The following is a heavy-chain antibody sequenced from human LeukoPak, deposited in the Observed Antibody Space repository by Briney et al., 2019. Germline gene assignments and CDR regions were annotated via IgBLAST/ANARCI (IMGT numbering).Heavy chain of an antibody. Sequence: GGSLRLSCAASGFTFSSYAMSWVRQAPGKGLEWVSAISGSGDSTYYGDSVKGRFTISRDSSKNTLYLQMNSLRAEDTAVYYCAREENYYDSSGSYGMDVWGQGTTVSVSS. CDR1: GFTFSSYA. CDR3: AREENYYDSSGSYGMDV. CDR2: ISGSGDST. V-gene: IGHV3-23*01. D-gene: IGHD3-22*01. J-gene: IGHJ6*02.